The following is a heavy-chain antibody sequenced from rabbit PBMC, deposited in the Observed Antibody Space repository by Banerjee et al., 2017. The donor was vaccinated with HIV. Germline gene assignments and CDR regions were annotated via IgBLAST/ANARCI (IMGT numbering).Heavy chain of an antibody. Sequence: QEQLVESGGGLVQPEGSLTLTCKASGFDFSTYFLSWVRQAPGKGLEWIGIIDTGKGGTAFATWAKGRFTISKTSSTTVTLQMTSLTAADTATYFCARDLAGVIGWNFDLWGPGTLVTVS. J-gene: IGHJ4*01. V-gene: IGHV1S45*01. CDR2: IDTGKGGT. CDR3: ARDLAGVIGWNFDL. CDR1: GFDFSTYFL. D-gene: IGHD4-1*01.